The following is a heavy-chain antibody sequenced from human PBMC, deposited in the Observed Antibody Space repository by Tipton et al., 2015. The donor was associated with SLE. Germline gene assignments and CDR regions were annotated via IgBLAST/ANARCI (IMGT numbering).Heavy chain of an antibody. CDR1: GGSISSYY. CDR2: IYYSGST. D-gene: IGHD6-19*01. V-gene: IGHV4-59*12. J-gene: IGHJ4*02. Sequence: TLSLTCTVSGGSISSYYWSWIRQPPGKGLEWIGYIYYSGSTNYNPSLKSRVTISVDTSKNQFSLKLSSVTAADTAVYYCARGYSSGWYPLDYWGQGTLVTVSS. CDR3: ARGYSSGWYPLDY.